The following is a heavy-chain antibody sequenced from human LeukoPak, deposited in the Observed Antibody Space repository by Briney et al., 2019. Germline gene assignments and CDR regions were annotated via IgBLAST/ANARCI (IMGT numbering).Heavy chain of an antibody. J-gene: IGHJ4*02. CDR1: GYTFTNYG. CDR3: ARGRLGSGWYQIDY. V-gene: IGHV1-18*01. D-gene: IGHD6-19*01. CDR2: ISAYNGNT. Sequence: ASVKVSCKASGYTFTNYGISWVRQAPGQGLEWMGWISAYNGNTNYAQKLQGRVTMTTDTSTSTAYMEPRSLRSDDTAVYYCARGRLGSGWYQIDYWGQGTLVTVSS.